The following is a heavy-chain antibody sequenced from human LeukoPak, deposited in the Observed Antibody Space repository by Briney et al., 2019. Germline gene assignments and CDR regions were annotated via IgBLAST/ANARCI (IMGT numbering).Heavy chain of an antibody. D-gene: IGHD3-3*01. J-gene: IGHJ3*02. Sequence: PGRSLRLSCAASGFTFDDYAMHWVRQAPGKGLEWVSGISWNSGSIGYADSVKGRFTISRDNAKNSLYLQMNSLRAEDTALYYCAKSHFLRFLESGLAVDAFDIWGQGTMVTVSS. CDR3: AKSHFLRFLESGLAVDAFDI. CDR2: ISWNSGSI. V-gene: IGHV3-9*01. CDR1: GFTFDDYA.